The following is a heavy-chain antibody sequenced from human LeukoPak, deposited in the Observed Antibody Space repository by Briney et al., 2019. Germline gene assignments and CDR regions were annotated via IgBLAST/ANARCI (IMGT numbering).Heavy chain of an antibody. J-gene: IGHJ4*02. V-gene: IGHV3-21*01. Sequence: GGSLRLSCAAPGFTFSSYSMNWVRQAPGKGLEWVSSISSSSSYIYYADSVKGRFTISRDNAKNSLYLQMNSLRAEDTAVYYCARDRQRAGNYFDYWGQGTLVTVSS. CDR2: ISSSSSYI. CDR1: GFTFSSYS. CDR3: ARDRQRAGNYFDY. D-gene: IGHD6-13*01.